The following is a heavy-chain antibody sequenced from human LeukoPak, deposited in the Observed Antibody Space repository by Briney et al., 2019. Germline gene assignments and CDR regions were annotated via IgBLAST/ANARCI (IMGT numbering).Heavy chain of an antibody. CDR1: GYTFTGYY. D-gene: IGHD6-19*01. J-gene: IGHJ4*02. Sequence: GASVKVSCKASGYTFTGYYMHWERQAPGQGLEWMGWINPNSGGTNYAQKFQGRVTMTRDTSISTAYMELSRLRSDDTAVYYCARDYSSGWFPDYWGQGTLVTVSS. CDR2: INPNSGGT. CDR3: ARDYSSGWFPDY. V-gene: IGHV1-2*02.